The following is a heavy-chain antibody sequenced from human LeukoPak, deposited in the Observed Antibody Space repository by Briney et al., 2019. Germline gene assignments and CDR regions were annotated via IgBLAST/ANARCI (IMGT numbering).Heavy chain of an antibody. CDR3: AKDIQITMIVVVITVFDY. Sequence: PGGSLRLSCAASGFTFSSYAMSWVRQAPGKGLEWVSAISGSGGSTYYADSVKGRFTISRDNSKNTLYLQMNSLRAEDTAVYYCAKDIQITMIVVVITVFDYWGQGTLVTVSS. J-gene: IGHJ4*02. CDR2: ISGSGGST. D-gene: IGHD3-22*01. CDR1: GFTFSSYA. V-gene: IGHV3-23*01.